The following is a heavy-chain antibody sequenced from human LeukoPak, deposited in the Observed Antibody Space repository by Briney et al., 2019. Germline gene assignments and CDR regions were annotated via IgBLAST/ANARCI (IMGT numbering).Heavy chain of an antibody. D-gene: IGHD1-26*01. CDR1: GGSISSYY. Sequence: SETLSLTCTVSGGSISSYYWSWIRQPAGKGLEWIGRIYTSGSTNYNASLKSRVSMSVDTSKSQFSLKLSSVTAADTAVSYCARENSGSYREFDYWGQGTLVTVSS. J-gene: IGHJ4*02. CDR2: IYTSGST. V-gene: IGHV4-4*07. CDR3: ARENSGSYREFDY.